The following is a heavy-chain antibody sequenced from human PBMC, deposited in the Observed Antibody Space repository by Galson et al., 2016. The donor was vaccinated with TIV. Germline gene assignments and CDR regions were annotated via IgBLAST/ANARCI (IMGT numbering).Heavy chain of an antibody. CDR3: ARGELATTKILFDY. CDR1: GFTFGSHG. D-gene: IGHD1-1*01. CDR2: IWFDGSND. J-gene: IGHJ4*02. Sequence: SLRLSCATSGFTFGSHGMHWVRQAPGKGLEWVAVIWFDGSNDRYADSVKGRFTISRDNSKNTLYLQKNSLRAEDTAMYYCARGELATTKILFDYWGQGTLVTVSS. V-gene: IGHV3-33*01.